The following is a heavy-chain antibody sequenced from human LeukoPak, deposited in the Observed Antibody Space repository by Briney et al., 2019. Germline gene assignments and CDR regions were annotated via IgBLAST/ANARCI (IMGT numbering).Heavy chain of an antibody. CDR3: AREVATIDSHDAFDI. Sequence: GRSLRLSCAASGFNFSSYAIPWIRQAPGKGLEWVPVISYDGSNKYYADSVKGRFTISRDNSKNTLYLQMNSLRAEDTAVYYCAREVATIDSHDAFDIWGQGTMVTVSS. CDR1: GFNFSSYA. CDR2: ISYDGSNK. J-gene: IGHJ3*02. V-gene: IGHV3-30*01. D-gene: IGHD5-12*01.